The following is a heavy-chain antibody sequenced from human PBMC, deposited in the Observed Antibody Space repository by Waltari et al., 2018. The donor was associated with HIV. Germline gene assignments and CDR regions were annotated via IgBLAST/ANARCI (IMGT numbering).Heavy chain of an antibody. CDR3: ARGTWDGGKTPIDY. CDR2: INHSGST. D-gene: IGHD2-15*01. V-gene: IGHV4-34*01. J-gene: IGHJ4*02. Sequence: QVQLQQWGAGLLKPSETLSLTCAVYGAYFSDYYWSWIRQPPGKGLEWIGEINHSGSTKYNPSLKSRLTMSVDTSKNQFSLNLTSVTAADTAVYFCARGTWDGGKTPIDYWGQGTLVTVSS. CDR1: GAYFSDYY.